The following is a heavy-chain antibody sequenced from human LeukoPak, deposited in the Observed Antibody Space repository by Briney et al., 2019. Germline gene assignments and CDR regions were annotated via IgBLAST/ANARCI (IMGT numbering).Heavy chain of an antibody. V-gene: IGHV4-59*01. Sequence: KPSETLSLTCTVSGGSISSYYWSWIRQPPGKGLEWIGYIYYSGSTNYNPSLKSRVTISVDTSKNQFSLKLSSVTAADTAVYYCARDTGYYYGSGSSPPGEFDPWGQGTLVTVSS. CDR1: GGSISSYY. J-gene: IGHJ5*02. CDR3: ARDTGYYYGSGSSPPGEFDP. D-gene: IGHD3-10*01. CDR2: IYYSGST.